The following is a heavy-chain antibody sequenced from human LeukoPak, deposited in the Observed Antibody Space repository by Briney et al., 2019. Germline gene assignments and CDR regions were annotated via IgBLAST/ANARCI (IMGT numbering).Heavy chain of an antibody. Sequence: GASVKVSCKASGYTFTSYGISWVRQAPGQGLEWMGWISAYNGNTNYAQKLQGRVTMTTDTSTSTAYMELRSLRSDDTAVYYCARDGAWFGELLPFDYWGQGTLVTVSS. J-gene: IGHJ4*02. CDR1: GYTFTSYG. CDR3: ARDGAWFGELLPFDY. V-gene: IGHV1-18*01. CDR2: ISAYNGNT. D-gene: IGHD3-10*01.